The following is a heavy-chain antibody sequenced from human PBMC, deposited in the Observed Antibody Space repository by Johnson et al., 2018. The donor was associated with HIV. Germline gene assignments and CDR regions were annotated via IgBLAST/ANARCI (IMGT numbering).Heavy chain of an antibody. J-gene: IGHJ3*02. D-gene: IGHD3-10*01. CDR3: AKAHGFGEFMIAFDI. V-gene: IGHV3-30*02. CDR2: IRYDGSNK. CDR1: GFTVSRNY. Sequence: QVQLVESGGTVVRPGGSLRLSCAASGFTVSRNYMSWVRQAPGKGLEWVAFIRYDGSNKYYADSVKGRFTSSRDNSKNTLYLQMNSLRAEDTAVYYCAKAHGFGEFMIAFDIWGQGTMVTVSS.